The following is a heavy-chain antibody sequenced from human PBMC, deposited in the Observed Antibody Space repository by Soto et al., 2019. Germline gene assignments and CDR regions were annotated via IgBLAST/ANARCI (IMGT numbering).Heavy chain of an antibody. D-gene: IGHD6-6*01. J-gene: IGHJ6*02. V-gene: IGHV3-13*01. CDR1: GFTFSSYD. CDR3: ARDWVADSSSSTHYYGMDV. Sequence: GGSLRLSCAASGFTFSSYDMHWVRQATGKGLEWVSAIGTAGDTYYLGSVKGRFTISRENAKNSLYLQMNSLRAEDTAVYYCARDWVADSSSSTHYYGMDVWGQGTTVTVSS. CDR2: IGTAGDT.